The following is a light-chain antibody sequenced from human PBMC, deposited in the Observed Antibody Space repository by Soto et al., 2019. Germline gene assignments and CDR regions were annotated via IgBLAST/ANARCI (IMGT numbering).Light chain of an antibody. J-gene: IGKJ1*01. Sequence: EILLTQSPATLSVSPGETATLSCRASQNVLSDLAWYQQKPGQAPRLLVYGATTRATDAPAKFRGRGSGTEFSLTISSLQSEDSATYYCQQYRSWSRTFGQGSKVEI. V-gene: IGKV3-15*01. CDR1: QNVLSD. CDR2: GAT. CDR3: QQYRSWSRT.